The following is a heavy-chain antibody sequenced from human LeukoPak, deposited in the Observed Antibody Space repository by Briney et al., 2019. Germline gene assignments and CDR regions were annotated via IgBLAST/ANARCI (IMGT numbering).Heavy chain of an antibody. CDR3: ARDSITVAVGAFDI. J-gene: IGHJ3*02. D-gene: IGHD2-2*01. Sequence: PGRSLRLSCAASGFPFSNYGMHWVRQAPGKGLEYVSAISSNGGSTYYANSVKGRFTISRDNSKNTLYLQMGSLRAEDMAVYYCARDSITVAVGAFDIWGQGTMVIVSS. CDR2: ISSNGGST. CDR1: GFPFSNYG. V-gene: IGHV3-64*01.